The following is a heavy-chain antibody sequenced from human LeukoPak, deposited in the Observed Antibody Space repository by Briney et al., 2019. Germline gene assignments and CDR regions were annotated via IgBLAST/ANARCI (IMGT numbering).Heavy chain of an antibody. Sequence: VASVKVSCKASGYTFSIYNMHWVRQAPGQGLEWMGIINPSGGTSYAQKLQGRITMTRDTSTSTLYMELSRLRSEDTAVYYCASPAFWAGYAFDIWGQGTMVTVSS. CDR1: GYTFSIYN. V-gene: IGHV1-46*01. J-gene: IGHJ3*02. CDR3: ASPAFWAGYAFDI. CDR2: INPSGGT. D-gene: IGHD3-16*01.